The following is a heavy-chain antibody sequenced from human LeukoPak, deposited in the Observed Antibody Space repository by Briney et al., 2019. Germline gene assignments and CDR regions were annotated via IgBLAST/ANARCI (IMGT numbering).Heavy chain of an antibody. J-gene: IGHJ3*02. V-gene: IGHV3-64D*06. CDR2: ISSNGGST. Sequence: AGGSLRLPCSASGFTFSWHAMHWVRQAPGKGLEYVSAISSNGGSTYYADSVKGRFTISRDNSKNTLYLQMSSLRAEDTAVFYCVRTSSGYSPIWGQGTMVTVSS. D-gene: IGHD3-22*01. CDR3: VRTSSGYSPI. CDR1: GFTFSWHA.